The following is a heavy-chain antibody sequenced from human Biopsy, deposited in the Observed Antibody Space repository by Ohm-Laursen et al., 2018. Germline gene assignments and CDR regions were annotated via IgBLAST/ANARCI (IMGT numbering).Heavy chain of an antibody. D-gene: IGHD1-26*01. J-gene: IGHJ6*02. CDR1: EFSFSRCD. CDR3: AIFEGYSDDNLDYEHYGMDV. CDR2: ISPSGGGT. V-gene: IGHV1-46*01. Sequence: SVKVSCKGSEFSFSRCDMHWVRQAPGRGLEWMGIISPSGGGTMDTQKFQDRLTMTRDTSTSTVHMELKSLKSEDTAVYYCAIFEGYSDDNLDYEHYGMDVWGQGTTVTVSS.